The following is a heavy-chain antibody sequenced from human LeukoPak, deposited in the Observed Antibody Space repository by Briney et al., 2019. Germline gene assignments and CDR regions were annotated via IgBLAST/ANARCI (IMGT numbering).Heavy chain of an antibody. V-gene: IGHV3-30*19. Sequence: GGSLRLSCAASGFTFSSYAMHWVRQAPGKGLEWVAVIWYDGSNKYYADSVKGRFTISRDNSKNTLYLQMNSLRAEDTAVYYCARVPPYYYDSSGYPYFDYWGQGTLVTVSS. CDR2: IWYDGSNK. D-gene: IGHD3-22*01. CDR1: GFTFSSYA. CDR3: ARVPPYYYDSSGYPYFDY. J-gene: IGHJ4*02.